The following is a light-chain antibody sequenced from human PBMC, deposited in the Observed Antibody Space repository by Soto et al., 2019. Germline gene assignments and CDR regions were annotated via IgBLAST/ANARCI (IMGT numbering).Light chain of an antibody. CDR1: QDITNY. J-gene: IGKJ2*03. CDR3: QQYDSFPYS. CDR2: DAS. Sequence: IQMTQSPLFPSASIGDRVTITCQASQDITNYLNWYQQKPGKAPKLLIYDASMLERGVPSRFSGGGSGTHFTFTISSLQPEDIATFYCQQYDSFPYSFGQGTKVDIK. V-gene: IGKV1-33*01.